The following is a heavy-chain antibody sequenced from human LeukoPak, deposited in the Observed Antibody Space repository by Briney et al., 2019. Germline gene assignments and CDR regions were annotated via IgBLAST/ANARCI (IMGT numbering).Heavy chain of an antibody. V-gene: IGHV3-53*01. CDR1: GFIVSDNY. D-gene: IGHD5-18*01. Sequence: GGSLRLSCAASGFIVSDNYMTWVRQAPGKGLEWVSVIYSGGSTYYADSVKGRFTISRDNSKNMLYLQMNGLRAEDTAVYYCARRGGYRYGYTSWGQGTLVTVSS. CDR3: ARRGGYRYGYTS. J-gene: IGHJ4*02. CDR2: IYSGGST.